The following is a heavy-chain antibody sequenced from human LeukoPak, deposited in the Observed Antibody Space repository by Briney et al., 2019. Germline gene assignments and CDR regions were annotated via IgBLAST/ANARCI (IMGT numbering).Heavy chain of an antibody. CDR1: GFTFSSYA. J-gene: IGHJ4*02. CDR3: VGPDSQFDC. D-gene: IGHD3-10*01. Sequence: GRSLRLSCAASGFTFSSYAMHWVRQAPGKGLEWVAVISYDGSNKYYADSVKGRFTISRDNAKNSLYLQKNNLRVEDTAVYYCVGPDSQFDCWGGGPLVTVSS. V-gene: IGHV3-30-3*01. CDR2: ISYDGSNK.